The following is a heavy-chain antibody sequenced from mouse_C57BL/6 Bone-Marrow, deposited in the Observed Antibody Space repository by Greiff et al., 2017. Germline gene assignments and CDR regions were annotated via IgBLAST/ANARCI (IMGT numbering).Heavy chain of an antibody. CDR1: GYSITSGYY. CDR3: ARDGWLRQGGDYYAMDY. V-gene: IGHV3-6*01. Sequence: EVQLQQSGPGLVKPSQSLSLTCSVTGYSITSGYYWNWIRQFPGNKLEWMGYISYDGSNNYNPSLKNRISITRDTSKNQFFLKLNSVTTEDTATYYCARDGWLRQGGDYYAMDYWGQGTSVTVSS. CDR2: ISYDGSN. D-gene: IGHD2-2*01. J-gene: IGHJ4*01.